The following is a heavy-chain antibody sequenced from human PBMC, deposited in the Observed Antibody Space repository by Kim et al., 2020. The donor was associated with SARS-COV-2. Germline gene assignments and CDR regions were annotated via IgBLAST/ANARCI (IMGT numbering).Heavy chain of an antibody. CDR2: IYYSGST. CDR1: GGSVSSGSYY. CDR3: ASSSSWFPHWFDP. Sequence: SETLSLTCTVSGGSVSSGSYYWSWIRQPPGKGLEWIGYIYYSGSTNYNPSLKSRVTISVDTSKNQFSLKLSSVTAADTAVYYCASSSSWFPHWFDPWGQGTLVTVSS. D-gene: IGHD6-13*01. J-gene: IGHJ5*02. V-gene: IGHV4-61*01.